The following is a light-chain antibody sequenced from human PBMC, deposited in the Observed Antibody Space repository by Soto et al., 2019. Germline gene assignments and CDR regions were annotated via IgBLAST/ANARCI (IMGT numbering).Light chain of an antibody. CDR3: SSYTGSSVV. CDR2: DVS. V-gene: IGLV2-14*01. CDR1: SSDVGGYNY. Sequence: QSAPTQPASVSGSPGQSITISCTGTSSDVGGYNYVSWYQQHPGKAPKLMIYDVSNRPSGVSNRFSGSKSGNTASLTISGLQAEDEADYYCSSYTGSSVVFGGGTQLTVL. J-gene: IGLJ2*01.